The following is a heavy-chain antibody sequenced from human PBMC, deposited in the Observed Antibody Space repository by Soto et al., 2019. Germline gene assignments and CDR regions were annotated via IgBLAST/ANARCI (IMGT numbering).Heavy chain of an antibody. D-gene: IGHD3-22*01. CDR2: SIPIFGTP. V-gene: IGHV1-69*01. CDR3: ARGDSPYYYDSSGYYNDY. CDR1: GGSFSGYA. J-gene: IGHJ4*02. Sequence: QVQLVQSGAEVKKPGSSVNVSCKATGGSFSGYAITWVRQAPGQGLEWMGGSIPIFGTPTYAQQFQGRVTITADASTRTTYMELRGLTSEDTAVYYCARGDSPYYYDSSGYYNDYWGQGTLVTVS.